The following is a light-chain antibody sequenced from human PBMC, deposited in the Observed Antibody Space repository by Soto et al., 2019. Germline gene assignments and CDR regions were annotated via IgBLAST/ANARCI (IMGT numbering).Light chain of an antibody. CDR3: QQSYSGPLT. CDR2: AAS. CDR1: QSISSY. V-gene: IGKV1-39*01. Sequence: DIHMTQSPSSLSASVGDRVTITCRASQSISSYLNWYQQKPGKAPKVLIYAASSLQSGVPSRFSGIGSGTDFTLSISSLQPEDFATYYCQQSYSGPLTLGGGTKVDIK. J-gene: IGKJ4*01.